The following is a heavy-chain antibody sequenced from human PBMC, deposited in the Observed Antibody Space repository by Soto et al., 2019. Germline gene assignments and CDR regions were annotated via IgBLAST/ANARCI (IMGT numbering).Heavy chain of an antibody. Sequence: GSRTLSFAASVVTFSSYAMSCGRQSPTKVLEWVSAISGSGGSTYYADSVKGRFTISRDNSKNTLYLQMSSLRAEDTAVYYCAKDGYCTSTSCSTNWFDPWGQGTLVTVSS. CDR1: VVTFSSYA. J-gene: IGHJ5*02. V-gene: IGHV3-23*01. CDR3: AKDGYCTSTSCSTNWFDP. D-gene: IGHD2-2*03. CDR2: ISGSGGST.